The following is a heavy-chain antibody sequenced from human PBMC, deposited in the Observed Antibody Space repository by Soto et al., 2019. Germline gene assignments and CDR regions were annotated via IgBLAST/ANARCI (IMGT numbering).Heavy chain of an antibody. CDR3: AKDLAAAGRVDYYYALDV. D-gene: IGHD6-25*01. Sequence: GESLRLSCAASGFTFDDYAMDWDRQAQGKGLEWVSLISGDGGSTYYADSGKGRFTISRDNSKHSLSLQMNSLRTEDTAFYYCAKDLAAAGRVDYYYALDVWGQGTTVTVSS. CDR2: ISGDGGST. CDR1: GFTFDDYA. J-gene: IGHJ6*02. V-gene: IGHV3-43*02.